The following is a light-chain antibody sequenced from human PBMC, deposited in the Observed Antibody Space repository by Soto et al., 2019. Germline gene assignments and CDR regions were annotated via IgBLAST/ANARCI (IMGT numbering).Light chain of an antibody. V-gene: IGLV2-18*02. CDR1: SSDVGSYDR. Sequence: QSVLTQPPSVSGSPGQSVTISCTGTSSDVGSYDRVSWYQQPPGTAPKLMIYDVSNRPSGVPDRFSGSKSGNTASLTISGLQAEDEAAYYCTSDTSISTVVFGGGTKLTVL. CDR2: DVS. CDR3: TSDTSISTVV. J-gene: IGLJ2*01.